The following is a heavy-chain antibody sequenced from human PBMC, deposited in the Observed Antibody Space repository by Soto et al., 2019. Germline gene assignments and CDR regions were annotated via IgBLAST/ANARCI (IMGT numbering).Heavy chain of an antibody. Sequence: PGGSLRLSCAASGFTFSSYGMHWVRQAPGKGLEWVAVIWYDGSNKYYADSVKGRFTISRDNSKNTLYLQMNSLRAEDTAVYYCARVRTDYDILTGYYMGHAFDIWGQGTMVT. CDR1: GFTFSSYG. CDR3: ARVRTDYDILTGYYMGHAFDI. V-gene: IGHV3-33*01. CDR2: IWYDGSNK. J-gene: IGHJ3*02. D-gene: IGHD3-9*01.